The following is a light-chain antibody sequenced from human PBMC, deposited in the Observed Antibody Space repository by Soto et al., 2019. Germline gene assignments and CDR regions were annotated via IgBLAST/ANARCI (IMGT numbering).Light chain of an antibody. J-gene: IGKJ5*01. CDR2: GAS. V-gene: IGKV3-20*01. CDR3: QQYGSSPRIT. Sequence: EIVLTQSPGTLSLSPGERATLSCKASQSVSSSYLAWYQQKPGQAPRLLIYGASSRATGIPDRFSGSGSGTDLTLTISRLEPEDFAVDYCQQYGSSPRITFGQGTRLDIK. CDR1: QSVSSSY.